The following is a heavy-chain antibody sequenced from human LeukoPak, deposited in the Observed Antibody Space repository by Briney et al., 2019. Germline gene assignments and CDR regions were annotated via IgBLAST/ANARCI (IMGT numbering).Heavy chain of an antibody. CDR3: ARPLLGYCSSTSCYRVAAFDI. CDR1: GGTFSSYA. J-gene: IGHJ3*02. D-gene: IGHD2-2*03. CDR2: IIPILGIA. V-gene: IGHV1-69*04. Sequence: ASVKVSCKASGGTFSSYAISWVRQAPGQGLEWMGRIIPILGIANYAQKFQGRVTITADKSTSTAYMELSSLRSEDTAVYYCARPLLGYCSSTSCYRVAAFDIWGQGTMVTVSS.